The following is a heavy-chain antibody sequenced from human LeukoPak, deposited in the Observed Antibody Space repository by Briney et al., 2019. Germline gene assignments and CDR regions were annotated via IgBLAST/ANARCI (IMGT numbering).Heavy chain of an antibody. CDR3: ARGPTLKYFHH. Sequence: SETLSLTCTVSGGSISSTTYYWGWIRQPPGKGVESIGTIYCSGTTYYNPALKSRVTISVDTSKNQFSLELSSMTAADAAVYYCARGPTLKYFHHWGQGTLVSVSS. V-gene: IGHV4-39*02. CDR1: GGSISSTTYY. J-gene: IGHJ1*01. CDR2: IYCSGTT.